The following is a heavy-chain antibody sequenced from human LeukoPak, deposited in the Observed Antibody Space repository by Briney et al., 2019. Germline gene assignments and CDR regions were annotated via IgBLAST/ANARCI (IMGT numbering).Heavy chain of an antibody. CDR3: AKMYYYGLRTPLQK. J-gene: IGHJ4*02. D-gene: IGHD3-10*01. Sequence: GGSLRLSCAVSGFTFSSFGMHWVRQTSGKGLEWVALISYDEVDEYYADSVKGRFTISRDNSKNTLYLQMNSLRPEDTAVYYCAKMYYYGLRTPLQKWGQGTLVAVSA. CDR2: ISYDEVDE. CDR1: GFTFSSFG. V-gene: IGHV3-30*18.